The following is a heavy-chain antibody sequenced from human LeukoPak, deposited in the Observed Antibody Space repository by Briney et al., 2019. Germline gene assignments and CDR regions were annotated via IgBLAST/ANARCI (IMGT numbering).Heavy chain of an antibody. CDR1: GASITTHY. J-gene: IGHJ4*02. D-gene: IGHD6-19*01. CDR2: ADYTGST. V-gene: IGHV4-59*11. Sequence: PSETLSLTCTVSGASITTHYWSWIRQSPGEELEWIGYADYTGSTKYNPSLKSRVTMSLDTSNNQFSLQLDSVTAADTAVYFCAGGYSSDWYFNCWGQGTLVTVSS. CDR3: AGGYSSDWYFNC.